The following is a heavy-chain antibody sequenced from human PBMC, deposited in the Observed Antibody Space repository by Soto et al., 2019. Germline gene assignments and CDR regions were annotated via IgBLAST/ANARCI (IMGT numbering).Heavy chain of an antibody. D-gene: IGHD3-16*01. V-gene: IGHV3-30-3*01. J-gene: IGHJ6*02. CDR1: GFTFSSYA. Sequence: GGSLRLSCAASGFTFSSYAMHWVRQAPGKGLEWVAVTSYDGSNKYYADSVKGRFTISRDNSKNTLYLQMNSLRAEDTAVYYCARYFWGRGWGSYYYYYYGMDVWGQGTTVTVSS. CDR2: TSYDGSNK. CDR3: ARYFWGRGWGSYYYYYYGMDV.